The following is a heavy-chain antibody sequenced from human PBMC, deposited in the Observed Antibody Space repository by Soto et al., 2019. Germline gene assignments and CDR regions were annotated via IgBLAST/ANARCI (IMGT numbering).Heavy chain of an antibody. D-gene: IGHD6-19*01. CDR2: IYWDDDK. CDR1: GFSLGTRGVG. Sequence: QITLKESGPPLVKPTQPLTLTCTFSGFSLGTRGVGVGWIRQPPGKALEWLALIYWDDDKRYSPSLKSRLTITKDTSKNQVVLTMTNMDPVDSATYYCARDSSGWYGFDYWGQGTLVTVSS. CDR3: ARDSSGWYGFDY. J-gene: IGHJ4*02. V-gene: IGHV2-5*02.